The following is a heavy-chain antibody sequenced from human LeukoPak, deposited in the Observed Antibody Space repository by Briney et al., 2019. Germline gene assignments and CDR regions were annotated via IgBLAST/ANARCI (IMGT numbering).Heavy chain of an antibody. D-gene: IGHD3-3*01. Sequence: SQTLSLTCTVSGXSISSGGYYWSWIRQHPGKGLEWIGYIYYSGSTYYNPSLKSRVTISVDTSKNQFSLKLSSVTAADTAVYYCARGTYYDFPLDAFDIWGQGTMVTVSS. CDR1: GXSISSGGYY. J-gene: IGHJ3*02. CDR2: IYYSGST. V-gene: IGHV4-31*03. CDR3: ARGTYYDFPLDAFDI.